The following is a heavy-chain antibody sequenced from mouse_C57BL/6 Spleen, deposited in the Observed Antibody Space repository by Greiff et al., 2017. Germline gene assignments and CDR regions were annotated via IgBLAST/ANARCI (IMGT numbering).Heavy chain of an antibody. D-gene: IGHD2-5*01. CDR2: IYPGSGST. J-gene: IGHJ1*03. CDR1: GYTFTSYW. V-gene: IGHV1-55*01. Sequence: QVQLQQPGAELVKPGASVKMSCKASGYTFTSYWITWVKQRPGQGLEWIGDIYPGSGSTNYNEKFKSKATLTVDTSSSTAYMQLSSLTSEDSAVYYCAREGAYYSIYWYFDVWGTGTTVTVSS. CDR3: AREGAYYSIYWYFDV.